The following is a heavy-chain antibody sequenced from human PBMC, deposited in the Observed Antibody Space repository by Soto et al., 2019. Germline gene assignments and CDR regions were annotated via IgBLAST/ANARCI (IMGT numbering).Heavy chain of an antibody. CDR1: RFTVSSNY. Sequence: LXLSCATSRFTVSSNYMSWVRQAPWKGLEWVSVIYSGGSTYYADSVKGRFTISRDNSKNTLYLQMNSLRAEDTAVYYCAGAHIVPAAIYYYYGMDVWGQGTTVTVSS. D-gene: IGHD2-2*02. J-gene: IGHJ6*02. V-gene: IGHV3-53*01. CDR3: AGAHIVPAAIYYYYGMDV. CDR2: IYSGGST.